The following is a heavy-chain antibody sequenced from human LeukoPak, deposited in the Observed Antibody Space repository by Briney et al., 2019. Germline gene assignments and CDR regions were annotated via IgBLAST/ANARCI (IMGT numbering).Heavy chain of an antibody. D-gene: IGHD4-17*01. J-gene: IGHJ4*02. CDR3: ARHCNDYGDYGERGIYFDY. Sequence: SETLSLTCTVSGGSISSSSYYWGWIRQPPGNGVEWIGSIYYSGSTYYNPSLKSRVTISVDTSKNQFSLKLSSVTAADTAVYYCARHCNDYGDYGERGIYFDYWGQGTLVTVSS. V-gene: IGHV4-39*01. CDR1: GGSISSSSYY. CDR2: IYYSGST.